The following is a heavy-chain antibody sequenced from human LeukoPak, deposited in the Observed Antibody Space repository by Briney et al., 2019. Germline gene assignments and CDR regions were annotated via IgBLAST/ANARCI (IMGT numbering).Heavy chain of an antibody. CDR3: AKGSHGYSSSSADY. CDR1: GFTFSTSA. J-gene: IGHJ4*02. D-gene: IGHD6-6*01. CDR2: ISGSGGNT. Sequence: PGGSLRLSCSASGFTFSTSAMHWVRQAPGKGLEWVSVISGSGGNTYYADSVKGRFTISRDNSKNTLYLQMNSLRVDDTAVYSCAKGSHGYSSSSADYWGQGTLVTVSS. V-gene: IGHV3-23*01.